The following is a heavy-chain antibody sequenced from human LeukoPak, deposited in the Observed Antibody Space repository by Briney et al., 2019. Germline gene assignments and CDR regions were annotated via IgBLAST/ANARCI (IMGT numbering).Heavy chain of an antibody. D-gene: IGHD1-26*01. J-gene: IGHJ4*02. V-gene: IGHV3-23*01. CDR3: AKDPVSIVGAPQFDY. CDR1: GFTFSSYS. Sequence: PGGSLRLSCAASGFTFSSYSMNWVRQAPGKGLEWVSAISGSGGSTYYADSVKGRFTISRDNSKNTLYLQMNSLRAEDTAVYYCAKDPVSIVGAPQFDYWGQGTLVTVSS. CDR2: ISGSGGST.